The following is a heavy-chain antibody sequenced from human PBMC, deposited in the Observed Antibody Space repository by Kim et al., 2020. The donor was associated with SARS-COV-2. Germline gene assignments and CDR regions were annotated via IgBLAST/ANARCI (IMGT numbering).Heavy chain of an antibody. V-gene: IGHV1-3*04. Sequence: ASVKVSCKASGYTFTNSAIHWLRQAPGQRLEWMGWINTANGNTKYSQKFQGRVTITMDTSASTAYMELNSLRSEDTAVFYCASRPGMAVAGLDFWGQGTLVTVSS. CDR2: INTANGNT. D-gene: IGHD6-19*01. CDR1: GYTFTNSA. CDR3: ASRPGMAVAGLDF. J-gene: IGHJ4*02.